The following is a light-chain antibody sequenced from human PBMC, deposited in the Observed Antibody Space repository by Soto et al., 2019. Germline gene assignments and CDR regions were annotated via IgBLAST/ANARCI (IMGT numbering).Light chain of an antibody. CDR2: AAS. J-gene: IGKJ3*01. V-gene: IGKV1-12*01. Sequence: DIQMTQSASSVSASVGDRSTITFRASQGIGNWLAWYQQKPGKATKLLIYAASSLQSGVPSRFSGSGSGTDFTLTISSLQPEDFATYYCQQADSFTTFGPGTKVDIK. CDR3: QQADSFTT. CDR1: QGIGNW.